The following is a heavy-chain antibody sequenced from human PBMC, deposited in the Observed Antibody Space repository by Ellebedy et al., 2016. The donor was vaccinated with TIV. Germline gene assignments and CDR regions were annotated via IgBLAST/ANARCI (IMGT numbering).Heavy chain of an antibody. CDR3: AKATLQWLIRGRGADY. V-gene: IGHV3-23*01. Sequence: GESLKISCAASGFSFNSHAMNWVRQAPGKGLEWVSSINENGDDTYYADSVKGRFTISRDNSKNTLYLQINSLRADDTAVYYCAKATLQWLIRGRGADYWGQGTLVTVFS. D-gene: IGHD5-12*01. CDR2: INENGDDT. CDR1: GFSFNSHA. J-gene: IGHJ4*02.